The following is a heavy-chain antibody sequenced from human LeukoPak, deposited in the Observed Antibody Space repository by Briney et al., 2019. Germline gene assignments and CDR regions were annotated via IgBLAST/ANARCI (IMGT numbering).Heavy chain of an antibody. CDR1: GGSFSGYY. CDR2: INHSGST. V-gene: IGHV4-34*01. J-gene: IGHJ4*02. Sequence: SETLSLTCAVYGGSFSGYYWSWIRQPPGKGLEWIGEINHSGSTNYNPSLKSRVTISVATSKNQFSLKLSSVTAADTAVYYCARQGITMVRGVIYYYLDYWGQGTLVTVSS. D-gene: IGHD3-10*01. CDR3: ARQGITMVRGVIYYYLDY.